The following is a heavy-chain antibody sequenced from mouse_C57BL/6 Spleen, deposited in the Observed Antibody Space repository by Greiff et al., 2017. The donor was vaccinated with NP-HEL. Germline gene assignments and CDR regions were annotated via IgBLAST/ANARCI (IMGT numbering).Heavy chain of an antibody. V-gene: IGHV5-9-1*02. CDR3: TREYYDQKYFDV. CDR1: GFTFSSYA. J-gene: IGHJ1*03. Sequence: EVQLVESGEGLVKPGGSLKLSCAASGFTFSSYAMSWVRQTPEKRLEWVAYISSGGDYIYYADTVKGRFTISRDNARNTLYLQMSSLKSEDTAMYYCTREYYDQKYFDVWGTGTTVTVSS. CDR2: ISSGGDYI. D-gene: IGHD2-4*01.